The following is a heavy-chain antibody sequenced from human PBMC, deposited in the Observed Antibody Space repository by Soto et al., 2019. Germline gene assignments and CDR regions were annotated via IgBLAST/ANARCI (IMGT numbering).Heavy chain of an antibody. J-gene: IGHJ6*02. CDR1: GGSISSYY. V-gene: IGHV4-59*01. CDR2: SYYSGRT. CDR3: ARDKAMFGVGKNYYYYGMDV. D-gene: IGHD3-3*01. Sequence: PSETLSLTCTVSGGSISSYYWSWIRQPPGKGLEWSGYSYYSGRTNYNPSLKSRVTISVDTSKNQFSLKLSSVTAADTAVYYCARDKAMFGVGKNYYYYGMDVWGQGTTVTVSS.